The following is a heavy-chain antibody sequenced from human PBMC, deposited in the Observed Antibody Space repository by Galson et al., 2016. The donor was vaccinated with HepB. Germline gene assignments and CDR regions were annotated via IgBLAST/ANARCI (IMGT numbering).Heavy chain of an antibody. Sequence: SLRLSCAASGFTLDDYALSWVRQAPGKGLEWVSGINWNGGSTGYAESVKGRFTISRDNAKNLLYLQINNLRGEDTADYYCARDRATRGSWFDPWGQGVLVTVSS. J-gene: IGHJ5*02. CDR1: GFTLDDYA. D-gene: IGHD3-10*01. CDR2: INWNGGST. CDR3: ARDRATRGSWFDP. V-gene: IGHV3-20*04.